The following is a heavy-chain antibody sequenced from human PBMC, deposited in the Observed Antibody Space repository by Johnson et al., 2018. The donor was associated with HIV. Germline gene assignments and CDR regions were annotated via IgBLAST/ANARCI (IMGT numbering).Heavy chain of an antibody. J-gene: IGHJ3*02. CDR3: AKRGSTMIGGAGAFDI. Sequence: VQLVESGGGLVQPGGSLRLSCAASGFTFDDYAMHWVRQAPGKGPEWVSGINWNSGSRGYADSVKGRFTISRDNSKNTLYLQMNSLRAEDTAVYYCAKRGSTMIGGAGAFDIWGQVTVVTVSS. CDR2: INWNSGSR. V-gene: IGHV3-9*01. D-gene: IGHD3-22*01. CDR1: GFTFDDYA.